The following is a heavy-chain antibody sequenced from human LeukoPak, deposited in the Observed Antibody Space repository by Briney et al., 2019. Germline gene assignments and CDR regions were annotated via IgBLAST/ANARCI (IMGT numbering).Heavy chain of an antibody. D-gene: IGHD4-23*01. CDR3: AKDARSFGGTYFDY. Sequence: PGGSLRLSCVASGFTLSSYSMSWVRQAPGKGLEWVSAMSGSDTGSWYADSVKGRFTISRDTSKTTLYLQMNSLRAEDTAIYYCAKDARSFGGTYFDYWARESRSPSPQ. V-gene: IGHV3-23*01. CDR1: GFTLSSYS. J-gene: IGHJ4*02. CDR2: MSGSDTGS.